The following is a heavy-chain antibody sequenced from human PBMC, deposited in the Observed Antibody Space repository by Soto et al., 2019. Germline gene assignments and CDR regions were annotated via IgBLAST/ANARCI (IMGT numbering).Heavy chain of an antibody. V-gene: IGHV3-48*02. Sequence: EVQLVESGGGLVQPGGSLRLSCAASGFTFSSYSMNWVRQAPGKGLEWVSYISSSSSTIYYADSVMGRFTISRDNAKNSLYLQMNSLRDEDTAVYYCARWYYDSSGYAYGMDVWGQGNTVTVSS. CDR3: ARWYYDSSGYAYGMDV. D-gene: IGHD3-22*01. CDR1: GFTFSSYS. CDR2: ISSSSSTI. J-gene: IGHJ6*02.